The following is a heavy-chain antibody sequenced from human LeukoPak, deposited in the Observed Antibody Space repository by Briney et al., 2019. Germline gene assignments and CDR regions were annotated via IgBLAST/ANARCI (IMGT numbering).Heavy chain of an antibody. D-gene: IGHD2-2*01. Sequence: PSETLSLTCTVSGGSISSYYWSWIRQPPGKGLGWIGYIYYSGSTNYNPSLKSRVTISVDTSKNQFSLKLSSVTAADTAVYYCARHAHIVVVPAAQYYFDYWGQGTLVTVSS. CDR2: IYYSGST. V-gene: IGHV4-59*08. J-gene: IGHJ4*02. CDR3: ARHAHIVVVPAAQYYFDY. CDR1: GGSISSYY.